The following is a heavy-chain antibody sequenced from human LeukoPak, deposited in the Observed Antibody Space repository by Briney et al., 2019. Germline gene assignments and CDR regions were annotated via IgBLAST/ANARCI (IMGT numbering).Heavy chain of an antibody. CDR2: IYYSGST. CDR3: ASSLRSAGDILTGYYVGY. D-gene: IGHD3-9*01. J-gene: IGHJ4*02. V-gene: IGHV4-39*07. CDR1: GGSISSSSYY. Sequence: PSETLSLTCTVSGGSISSSSYYWGWIRQPPGKGLEWIGSIYYSGSTYYNPSLKSRVTISVDTSKNQFSLKLSSVTAADTAVYYCASSLRSAGDILTGYYVGYWGQGTLVTVSS.